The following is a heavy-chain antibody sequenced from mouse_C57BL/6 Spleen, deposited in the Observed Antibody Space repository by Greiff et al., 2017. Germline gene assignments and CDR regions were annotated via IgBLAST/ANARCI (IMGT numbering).Heavy chain of an antibody. CDR1: GYTFTDYE. CDR3: RRGGYGSSSDVGC. D-gene: IGHD1-1*01. V-gene: IGHV1-15*01. Sequence: QVQLKQSGAELVRPGASVTLSCKASGYTFTDYEMHWVKQTPVHGLEWIGAIDPETGGTAYNQKFKGKAILTADKSSSTAYMELRSLTSEDSAVYYCRRGGYGSSSDVGCWGQGTLVTVSA. J-gene: IGHJ3*01. CDR2: IDPETGGT.